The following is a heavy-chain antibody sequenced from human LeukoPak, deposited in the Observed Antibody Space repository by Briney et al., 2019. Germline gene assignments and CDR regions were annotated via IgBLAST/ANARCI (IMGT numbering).Heavy chain of an antibody. CDR3: ARANPLYCSSTTCLFDY. D-gene: IGHD2-2*01. Sequence: GSVTVSCKASGYTFTGYYMHWVRQAPGQGFEWMGWINPNSGDTNYAQKFQGRVTMTRDTSISTAHMELSRLRSDDTAVYYCARANPLYCSSTTCLFDYWGQGTLVTVSS. CDR1: GYTFTGYY. J-gene: IGHJ4*02. CDR2: INPNSGDT. V-gene: IGHV1-2*02.